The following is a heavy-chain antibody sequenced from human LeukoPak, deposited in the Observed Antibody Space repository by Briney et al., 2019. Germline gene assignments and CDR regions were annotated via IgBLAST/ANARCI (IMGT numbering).Heavy chain of an antibody. Sequence: SETLSLTCAVYGGSFSGYYWSWIRQPPGKGLEWIGEINHSGSTNYNPSLKSRVTISVDTSKNQFSLKLSSVTAADTAVYYCARPAGYSSSWYSRHAFDIWGQGTMVTVSS. CDR1: GGSFSGYY. D-gene: IGHD6-13*01. CDR2: INHSGST. CDR3: ARPAGYSSSWYSRHAFDI. V-gene: IGHV4-34*01. J-gene: IGHJ3*02.